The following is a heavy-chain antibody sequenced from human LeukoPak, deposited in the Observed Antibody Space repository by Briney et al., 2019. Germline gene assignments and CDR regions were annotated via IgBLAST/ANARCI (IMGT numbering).Heavy chain of an antibody. CDR3: ARGDYYDSSGYYSAGAFDI. J-gene: IGHJ3*02. Sequence: GRSLRLSCAASGFTFSSYGMHWVRQAPGKGLEWVAVIWYDGSNKYYADSVKGRFTISRDNSKNTLFLQMNSLRAEGTAVYYCARGDYYDSSGYYSAGAFDIWGQGTMVTVSS. CDR1: GFTFSSYG. CDR2: IWYDGSNK. D-gene: IGHD3-22*01. V-gene: IGHV3-33*01.